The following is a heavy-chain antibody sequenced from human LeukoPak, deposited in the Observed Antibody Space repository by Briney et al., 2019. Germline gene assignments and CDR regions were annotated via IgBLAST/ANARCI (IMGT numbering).Heavy chain of an antibody. CDR3: ARDSATQLFDY. CDR1: GGSISSDY. Sequence: SETLSLTCTVSGGSISSDYWSWIRQPPGKGLEWIGYIYYSGSTNYNPSLKSRVTISVDTSKNQFSLKLSSVTAADTAVYYCARDSATQLFDYWGQGTLVTVSP. CDR2: IYYSGST. J-gene: IGHJ4*02. D-gene: IGHD6-25*01. V-gene: IGHV4-59*01.